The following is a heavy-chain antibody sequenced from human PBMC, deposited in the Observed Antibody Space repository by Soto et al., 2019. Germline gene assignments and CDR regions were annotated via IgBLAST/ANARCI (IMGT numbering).Heavy chain of an antibody. CDR1: GFTFSSYA. J-gene: IGHJ6*03. D-gene: IGHD2-15*01. CDR3: ARDRRSAVYYYYMDV. V-gene: IGHV3-64*04. Sequence: PGGSLRLSCSASGFTFSSYAMHWVRQAPGKGLEYVSDISSDGGKKYYADFVRGRFTISRDNAKNSLYLQMNSLRAEGTAVYYCARDRRSAVYYYYMDVWGKGTTVTVSS. CDR2: ISSDGGKK.